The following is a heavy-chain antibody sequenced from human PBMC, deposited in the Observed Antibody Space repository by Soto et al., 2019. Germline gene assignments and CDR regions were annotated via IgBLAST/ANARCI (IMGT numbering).Heavy chain of an antibody. Sequence: GGSLRLSCAASGFTFSSYSMNWVRQAPGKGLEWVSSISSSSSYIYYADSVKGRFTISRDNAKNSLYLQMNSLRAEDTAVYYCARGDGSSWYSPDYWGQGTLVTVSS. CDR2: ISSSSSYI. CDR1: GFTFSSYS. V-gene: IGHV3-21*01. J-gene: IGHJ4*02. CDR3: ARGDGSSWYSPDY. D-gene: IGHD6-13*01.